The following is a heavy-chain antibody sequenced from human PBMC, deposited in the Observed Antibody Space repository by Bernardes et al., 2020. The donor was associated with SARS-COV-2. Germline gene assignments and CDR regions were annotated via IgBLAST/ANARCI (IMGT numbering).Heavy chain of an antibody. V-gene: IGHV3-48*01. Sequence: GSLRLSCVGSVFIFTTYSMSWVRPAPGKGLEWLLFISSGGDTIHDADSVRGRFTVSRDDAKNSVYLQMNSLRAEDTAVYYCARGWRENSFDYWGQGALVTVSS. D-gene: IGHD2-15*01. CDR1: VFIFTTYS. CDR3: ARGWRENSFDY. CDR2: ISSGGDTI. J-gene: IGHJ4*02.